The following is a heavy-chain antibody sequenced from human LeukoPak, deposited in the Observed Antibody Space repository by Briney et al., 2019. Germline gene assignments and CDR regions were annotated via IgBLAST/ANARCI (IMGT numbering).Heavy chain of an antibody. D-gene: IGHD6-19*01. CDR3: ASGYSSGWYYFDY. CDR2: INPNSGGT. J-gene: IGHJ4*02. V-gene: IGHV1-2*02. Sequence: ASVKVSCKASGYTFTGYYMHWVRQAPGQGLEWMGWINPNSGGTNYAQKFQGRVNMTRDTSISTAYMELSRLRSDDTAVYYCASGYSSGWYYFDYWGQGTLVTVSS. CDR1: GYTFTGYY.